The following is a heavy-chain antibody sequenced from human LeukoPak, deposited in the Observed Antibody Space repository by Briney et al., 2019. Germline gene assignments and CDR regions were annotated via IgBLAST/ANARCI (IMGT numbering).Heavy chain of an antibody. CDR2: ISSSSSTI. D-gene: IGHD3-3*01. V-gene: IGHV3-48*04. CDR1: GFTFTPNA. J-gene: IGHJ4*02. Sequence: GGSLRLSCAASGFTFTPNAMTGVGPAPGKGLDWVSYISSSSSTIYYADSVKGRFTISRDNAKNSLYLQMNSLRAEDTAVYYCARERTYYDFWSDYWGQGTLVTVSS. CDR3: ARERTYYDFWSDY.